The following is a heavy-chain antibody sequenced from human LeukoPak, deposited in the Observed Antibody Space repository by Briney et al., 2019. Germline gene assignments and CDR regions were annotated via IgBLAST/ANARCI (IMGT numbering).Heavy chain of an antibody. D-gene: IGHD6-13*01. CDR3: ASQLLIAAAGTVEFDP. CDR2: ISSSSSTI. Sequence: PGGSLRLSCAASGFTVSSSYMTWVRQAPGKGLEWVSYISSSSSTIYYADSVKGRFTISRDNAKNSLYLQMNSLRDEDTAVYYCASQLLIAAAGTVEFDPWGQGTLVTVSS. J-gene: IGHJ5*02. V-gene: IGHV3-48*02. CDR1: GFTVSSSY.